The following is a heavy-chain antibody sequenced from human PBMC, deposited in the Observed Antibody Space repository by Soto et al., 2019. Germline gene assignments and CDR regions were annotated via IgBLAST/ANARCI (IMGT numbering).Heavy chain of an antibody. D-gene: IGHD6-19*01. J-gene: IGHJ4*02. CDR2: IYSGGST. V-gene: IGHV3-66*01. CDR3: ARYSSGWGNTYFDY. Sequence: EVQLVESGGGLVQPGGSLRLSCAASGFTVSSNYMSWVRQAPGKGLECVSVIYSGGSTYYADSVKGRFTISRDNSKNTLYLQMNSLRAEDTAVYYCARYSSGWGNTYFDYWGQGTLVTVSS. CDR1: GFTVSSNY.